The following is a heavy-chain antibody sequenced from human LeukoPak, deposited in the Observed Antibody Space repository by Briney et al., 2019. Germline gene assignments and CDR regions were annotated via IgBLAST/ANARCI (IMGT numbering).Heavy chain of an antibody. CDR2: INPNSGGT. V-gene: IGHV1-2*02. D-gene: IGHD6-19*01. Sequence: ASVKVSCKASGYTFTGYYMHWVRQAPGHGLEWMGWINPNSGGTNYAQKFQGRVTMTRDTSISTAYMELSRLRSDDTAVYYCARGTSSIAVDFYWGQGTLVTVSS. CDR1: GYTFTGYY. CDR3: ARGTSSIAVDFY. J-gene: IGHJ4*02.